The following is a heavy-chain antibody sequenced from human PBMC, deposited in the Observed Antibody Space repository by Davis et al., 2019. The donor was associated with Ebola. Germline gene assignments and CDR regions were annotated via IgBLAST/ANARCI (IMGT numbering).Heavy chain of an antibody. V-gene: IGHV4-39*07. CDR1: GGSISSSSYY. CDR3: ARGGRGSSWSDY. J-gene: IGHJ4*02. CDR2: IYYSGST. Sequence: PGGSLRLSCTVSGGSISSSSYYWGWIRQPPGKGLEWIGSIYYSGSTYYNPSLKSRVTISVDTSKNQFSLKLSSVTAADTAVYYCARGGRGSSWSDYWGQGTLVTVSS. D-gene: IGHD6-13*01.